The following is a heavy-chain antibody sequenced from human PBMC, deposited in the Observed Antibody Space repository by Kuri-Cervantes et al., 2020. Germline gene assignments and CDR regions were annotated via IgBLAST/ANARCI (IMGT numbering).Heavy chain of an antibody. V-gene: IGHV3-21*01. CDR2: ISSSSSYI. D-gene: IGHD1-20*01. J-gene: IGHJ3*02. CDR1: GFTFSSYS. Sequence: GESLKISCAASGFTFSSYSMNWVRQAPGKGLEWVSSISSSSSYIYYADSVKGRFTISRDNAKNSLYLQMNSLRAEDTAVYYCARVAYNWSDVTLDAFDIWGQGTLVTVSS. CDR3: ARVAYNWSDVTLDAFDI.